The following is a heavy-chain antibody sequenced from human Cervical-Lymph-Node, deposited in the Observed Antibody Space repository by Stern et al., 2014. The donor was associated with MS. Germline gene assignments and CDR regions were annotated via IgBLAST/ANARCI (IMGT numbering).Heavy chain of an antibody. D-gene: IGHD2-8*01. CDR3: ARDYEDTSMLFDH. V-gene: IGHV3-30*03. CDR1: GFTFSSYG. Sequence: VQLVESGGAVVQPGRSLRLSCAASGFTFSSYGMHWVRPAPGKGLSCVTVISYDGNHKYYAASVKGRFTISRDNSKNTLHLQMNSVTPDDTAIYYCARDYEDTSMLFDHWGQGTLVTVSS. J-gene: IGHJ4*02. CDR2: ISYDGNHK.